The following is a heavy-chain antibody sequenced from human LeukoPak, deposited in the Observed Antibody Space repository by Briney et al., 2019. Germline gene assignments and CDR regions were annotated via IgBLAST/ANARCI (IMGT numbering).Heavy chain of an antibody. V-gene: IGHV1-24*01. Sequence: ASVKVSCKVSGYTLTELSMHWVRQAPGKGLEWMGGFDPEDGGTIYAQKFQGRVTMTEDTSTDTAYMELSSLRSEDTAVYYRATGVMRELSPHLWGQGTLVTVSS. CDR2: FDPEDGGT. CDR3: ATGVMRELSPHL. CDR1: GYTLTELS. D-gene: IGHD3-16*02. J-gene: IGHJ5*02.